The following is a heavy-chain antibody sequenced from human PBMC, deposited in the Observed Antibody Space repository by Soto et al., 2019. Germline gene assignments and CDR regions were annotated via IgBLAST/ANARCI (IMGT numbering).Heavy chain of an antibody. CDR3: ARPSDSGYYFDH. J-gene: IGHJ4*02. Sequence: SETLSLTCTVSGGSISIYYWSWIRQPPGKGLEWVGHIYYSGSINYNPSLMGRVTISLDTSKNQFSLNLNSVTAADTAVYYCARPSDSGYYFDHWGQGTLVTVSS. V-gene: IGHV4-59*01. CDR1: GGSISIYY. D-gene: IGHD3-22*01. CDR2: IYYSGSI.